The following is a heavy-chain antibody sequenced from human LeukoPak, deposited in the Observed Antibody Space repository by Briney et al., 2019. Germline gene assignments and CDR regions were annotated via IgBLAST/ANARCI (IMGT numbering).Heavy chain of an antibody. CDR1: GGSISSYY. D-gene: IGHD6-19*01. V-gene: IGHV4-59*08. CDR3: ARRDSSGWTFDY. J-gene: IGHJ4*02. Sequence: SETLSLTCTVSGGSISSYYWSWIRQPPGKGLEWIGYIYYSGSTNYNPSLKSRVTISVDTPKNQFSLKLSSVTAADTAVYYCARRDSSGWTFDYWGQGTLVTVSS. CDR2: IYYSGST.